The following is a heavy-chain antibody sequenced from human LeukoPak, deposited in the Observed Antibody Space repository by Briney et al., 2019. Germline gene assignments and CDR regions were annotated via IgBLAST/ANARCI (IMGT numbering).Heavy chain of an antibody. CDR1: GFTFNIYN. Sequence: HTGGSLRLSCTASGFTFNIYNMNWVRQAPGRVLEWVSYISSSGVTIHYADSVKGRCTISRDNSKNTLYLQMYSLRVEDTAVYFCARGLSLSGYLDAFDIWGQGTMVTVSS. V-gene: IGHV3-48*01. D-gene: IGHD3-22*01. CDR3: ARGLSLSGYLDAFDI. CDR2: ISSSGVTI. J-gene: IGHJ3*02.